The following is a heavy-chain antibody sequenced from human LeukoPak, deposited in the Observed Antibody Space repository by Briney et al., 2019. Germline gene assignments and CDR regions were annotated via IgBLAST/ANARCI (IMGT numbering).Heavy chain of an antibody. J-gene: IGHJ4*02. CDR2: ISGSGGST. V-gene: IGHV3-23*01. Sequence: GGSLRLSCAASGFTFSSYAMSWVRQAPGKGLEWVSAISGSGGSTYYADSVKGRFTISRDNSKNTLYLQMNSLRAEDTAVYYCASVRFLEWLLFRDYFDYWGQGSLVTVSS. D-gene: IGHD3-3*01. CDR1: GFTFSSYA. CDR3: ASVRFLEWLLFRDYFDY.